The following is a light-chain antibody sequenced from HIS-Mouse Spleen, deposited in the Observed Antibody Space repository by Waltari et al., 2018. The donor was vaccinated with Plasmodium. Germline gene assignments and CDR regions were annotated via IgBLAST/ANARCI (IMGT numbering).Light chain of an antibody. CDR1: QSVSSSY. CDR2: GAS. Sequence: EIVLTQSPGTLSLSPGERATLSCRASQSVSSSYLAWYQQKPGQAPRLLIYGASRRATGIPDRFSGSGSRTDFTLTISRLEPEDFAVYYCQQYGSSPYTFGQGTKLEIK. CDR3: QQYGSSPYT. J-gene: IGKJ2*01. V-gene: IGKV3-20*01.